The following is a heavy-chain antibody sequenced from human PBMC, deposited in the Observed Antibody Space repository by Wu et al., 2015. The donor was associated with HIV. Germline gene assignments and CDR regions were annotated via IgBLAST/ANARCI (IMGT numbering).Heavy chain of an antibody. CDR1: GYTFTSYD. V-gene: IGHV1-8*01. D-gene: IGHD3-22*01. CDR3: ARVPQSYDSSGYNWFDP. CDR2: MNPNSGNT. Sequence: QVQLVQSGAEVKKPGASVKVSCKASGYTFTSYDINWVRQATGQGLEWMGWMNPNSGNTGYAQKFQGRVTMTRNTSISTAYMELSSLRSEDTAVYYCARVPQSYDSSGYNWFDPGAREPWSPSPQ. J-gene: IGHJ5*02.